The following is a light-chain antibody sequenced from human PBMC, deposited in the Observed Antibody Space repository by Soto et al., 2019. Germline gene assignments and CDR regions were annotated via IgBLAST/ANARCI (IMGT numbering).Light chain of an antibody. J-gene: IGKJ1*01. Sequence: DIQMTQSPSTLSSSVRDRITIIRRASQSSSSWLAWYQQKPGKARKLLIYKASSLESGGPSRFSGGGAETEFTLTISSLQPDDFATYLCQQYNSYLWTFGQGTKVDIK. CDR1: QSSSSW. V-gene: IGKV1-5*03. CDR2: KAS. CDR3: QQYNSYLWT.